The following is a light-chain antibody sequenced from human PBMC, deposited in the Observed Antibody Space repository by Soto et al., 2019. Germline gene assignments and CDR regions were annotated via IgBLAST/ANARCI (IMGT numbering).Light chain of an antibody. CDR3: QQYGSFPWT. CDR1: QSIDSRY. J-gene: IGKJ1*01. Sequence: EIVLTQSPALLSLSPGERATLSCRASQSIDSRYLGWYQQKPGQTPRLLIYGASGRATGIPARFSGSGSGTDFTLTISRLEPEDFAVYYCQQYGSFPWTFGQGTKVDIK. V-gene: IGKV3-20*01. CDR2: GAS.